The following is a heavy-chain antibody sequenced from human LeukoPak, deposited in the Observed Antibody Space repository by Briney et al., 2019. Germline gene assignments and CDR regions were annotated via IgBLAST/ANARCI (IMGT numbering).Heavy chain of an antibody. CDR3: AGARHGDYRWDY. D-gene: IGHD4-17*01. CDR2: IHSADSNT. V-gene: IGHV5-51*01. CDR1: GYSFTNYW. Sequence: GESLKISCKDSGYSFTNYWIGWVRQMPGKGLEWMGIIHSADSNTKYSPSLQGQVTISADKSISTAYLQWSGLKASDTAMYYCAGARHGDYRWDYWGQGTLVTVSS. J-gene: IGHJ4*02.